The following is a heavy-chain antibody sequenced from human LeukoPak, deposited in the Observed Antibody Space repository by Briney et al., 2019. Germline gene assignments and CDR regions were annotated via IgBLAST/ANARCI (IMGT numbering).Heavy chain of an antibody. J-gene: IGHJ4*02. CDR2: IYYSGST. CDR1: GGSISSGDYY. D-gene: IGHD4-17*01. Sequence: PSETLSLTCTVSGGSISSGDYYWSWIRQPPGKGLEWIGYIYYSGSTYYNPSLKSRATISVDTSKNQFSLKLSSVTAADTAVYYCARGDYGEGQLDYWGQGTLVTVSS. CDR3: ARGDYGEGQLDY. V-gene: IGHV4-30-4*01.